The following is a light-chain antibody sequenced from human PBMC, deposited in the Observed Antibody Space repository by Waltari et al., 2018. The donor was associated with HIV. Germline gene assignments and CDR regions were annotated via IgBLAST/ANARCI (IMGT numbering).Light chain of an antibody. Sequence: DIVMTQSPDSLAVSLGERATINCKSSQSVLYSSNNKNYLAWYQQKPGQPPKLLIYWASTLESGVPDRFSGSGSVTDFTLTISSLQAEDVAVYYCQQYYSTPYSFGQGTKLEIK. CDR2: WAS. CDR1: QSVLYSSNNKNY. J-gene: IGKJ2*03. CDR3: QQYYSTPYS. V-gene: IGKV4-1*01.